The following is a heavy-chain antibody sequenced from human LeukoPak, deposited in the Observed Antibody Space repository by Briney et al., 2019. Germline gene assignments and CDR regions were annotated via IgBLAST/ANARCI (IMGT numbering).Heavy chain of an antibody. Sequence: SETLSLTCAVYGGSFGDDYWTWIRQPPGKGLEWIWQIVHSGGTTYNPSLKSRVTISVDTSKNQFSLRVNSVTAADTAVYYCARRTRVGCYLDLWGHGTPVTASS. CDR3: ARRTRVGCYLDL. CDR2: IVHSGGT. V-gene: IGHV4-34*12. J-gene: IGHJ2*01. CDR1: GGSFGDDY. D-gene: IGHD3-10*01.